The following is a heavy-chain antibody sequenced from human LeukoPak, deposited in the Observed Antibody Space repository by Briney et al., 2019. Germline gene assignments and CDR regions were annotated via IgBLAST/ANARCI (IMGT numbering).Heavy chain of an antibody. CDR1: GFTFDDYA. V-gene: IGHV3-9*03. Sequence: PGGSLRLSCAASGFTFDDYAMHWVRQAPGKGLEWVSGISWNSGSIGYADSVKGRFTISRDNAKNSLYLQMNSLRAEDMALYYCSKAHGWYYYYMDVWGTGTTVTVSS. J-gene: IGHJ6*03. D-gene: IGHD6-19*01. CDR2: ISWNSGSI. CDR3: SKAHGWYYYYMDV.